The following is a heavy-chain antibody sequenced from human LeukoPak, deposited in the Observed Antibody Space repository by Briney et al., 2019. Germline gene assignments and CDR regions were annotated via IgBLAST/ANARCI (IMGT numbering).Heavy chain of an antibody. CDR3: TNSYSDFWIDS. J-gene: IGHJ4*02. Sequence: TGGSLRLSCAASGFTFSDSAMHWVRQASGKGLEWVGRIRSKTNDYATAYTASMRGRFTISRDDSKNMAYLQMNSLETEDTAVYYCTNSYSDFWIDSWGRGTLVTVSS. CDR1: GFTFSDSA. V-gene: IGHV3-73*01. CDR2: IRSKTNDYAT. D-gene: IGHD3-3*01.